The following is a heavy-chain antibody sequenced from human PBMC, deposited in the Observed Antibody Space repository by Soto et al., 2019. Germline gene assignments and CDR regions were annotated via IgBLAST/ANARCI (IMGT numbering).Heavy chain of an antibody. Sequence: EVQLLESGGGLVQPGGSLRLSCAASGFTFSSYAMSWVRQAPGKGLEWVSAISGSGGSTYYADSVKGRFTISRDNSKNTLYLQMNSLRAEDTAVYYCAKDPVVPAAIDWGGDYWGQGTLVTVSS. J-gene: IGHJ4*02. CDR3: AKDPVVPAAIDWGGDY. CDR2: ISGSGGST. CDR1: GFTFSSYA. V-gene: IGHV3-23*01. D-gene: IGHD2-2*01.